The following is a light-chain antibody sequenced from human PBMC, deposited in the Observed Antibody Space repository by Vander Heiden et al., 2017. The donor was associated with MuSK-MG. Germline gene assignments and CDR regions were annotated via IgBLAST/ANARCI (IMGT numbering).Light chain of an antibody. J-gene: IGKJ1*01. CDR1: QSVSSN. Sequence: EIVMTQSPATLSVAPGERATLSCRASQSVSSNIAWYQQKPGQAPRRLSGSGSGTEFTLTISSLQSEDFAVYYCQQYNNWRWTFGQGTKVEIK. V-gene: IGKV3-15*01. CDR3: QQYNNWRWT.